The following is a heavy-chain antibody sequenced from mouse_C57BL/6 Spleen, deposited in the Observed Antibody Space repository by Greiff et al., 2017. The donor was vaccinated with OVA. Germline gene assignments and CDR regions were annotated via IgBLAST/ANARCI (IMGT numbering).Heavy chain of an antibody. D-gene: IGHD2-12*01. V-gene: IGHV1-82*01. CDR2: IYPGDGDT. J-gene: IGHJ4*01. CDR1: GYAFSSSW. Sequence: QVQLKQSGPELVKPGASVKISCKASGYAFSSSWMNWVKQRPGKGLEWIGRIYPGDGDTNYNGKFKGKATLTADKSSSTAYMQLSSLTSEDSAVYFCARGDDDAMDYWGQGTSVTVSS. CDR3: ARGDDDAMDY.